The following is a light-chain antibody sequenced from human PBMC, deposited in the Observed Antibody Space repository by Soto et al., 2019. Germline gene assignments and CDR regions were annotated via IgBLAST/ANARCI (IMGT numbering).Light chain of an antibody. CDR3: QQYGSSPWT. CDR2: GAS. Sequence: EIVLTQSPATLSLSPGEGATLSCRASPSVTNFLAWYQQKPGQAPRLLIYGASSRATGIPDRFSGSGSGTDFTLTISRLEPEDFAVYYCQQYGSSPWTFGQGTKVDIK. V-gene: IGKV3-20*01. CDR1: PSVTNF. J-gene: IGKJ1*01.